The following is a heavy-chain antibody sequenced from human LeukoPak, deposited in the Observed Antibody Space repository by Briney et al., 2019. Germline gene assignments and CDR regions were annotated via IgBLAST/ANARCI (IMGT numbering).Heavy chain of an antibody. Sequence: VRSLRLSCAASGFAFSSYVMHWGRQAPGQGLEWVAIIRSDGSDKYYADSVKGRFSISRDNSKRTLYLQLSSLRAEDTAVYYCARSYGDATFDYWGQGTLVTVSS. CDR2: IRSDGSDK. CDR3: ARSYGDATFDY. J-gene: IGHJ4*02. CDR1: GFAFSSYV. D-gene: IGHD4-17*01. V-gene: IGHV3-33*01.